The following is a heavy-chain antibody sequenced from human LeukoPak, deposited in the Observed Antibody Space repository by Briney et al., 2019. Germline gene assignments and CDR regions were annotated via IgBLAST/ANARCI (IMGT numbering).Heavy chain of an antibody. V-gene: IGHV5-51*01. CDR3: ARQILYDSSTSCCPFDY. Sequence: GESLKISCKASGYSFTNYWIGWVRQMPGKGLEWMGIIYPGDSDTRYSPSFQGQVTISADKSISTAYLQWSSLKASDTAMYYCARQILYDSSTSCCPFDYWGQGTLVTVSS. CDR2: IYPGDSDT. CDR1: GYSFTNYW. D-gene: IGHD2-2*01. J-gene: IGHJ4*02.